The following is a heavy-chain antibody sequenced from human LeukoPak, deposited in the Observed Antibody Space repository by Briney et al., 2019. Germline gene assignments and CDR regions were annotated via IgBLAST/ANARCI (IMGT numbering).Heavy chain of an antibody. CDR3: ARGRNGFNEGIDY. CDR1: GYSFTNYW. V-gene: IGHV5-51*01. CDR2: IYPGESDT. D-gene: IGHD2-15*01. Sequence: GESLKISCKGSGYSFTNYWIGWLRQMPGRGLEWMGIIYPGESDTRYSPSFQGQVTISADRSISTAYLQWSSLKASDTAMYYCARGRNGFNEGIDYWGQGTLVTVSS. J-gene: IGHJ4*02.